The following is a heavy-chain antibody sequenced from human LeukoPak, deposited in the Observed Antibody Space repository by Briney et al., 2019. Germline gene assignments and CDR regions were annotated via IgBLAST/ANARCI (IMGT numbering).Heavy chain of an antibody. Sequence: SETLSLTCTVSGGSISGYYWSWIRQPAGGVLECIGRIYSTGTTTYNASLRSRVTISVDQSKSQFSLKLTSVTAADTAVYYCARLEPAKWGSGPDYWGQGTLVTVSS. CDR2: IYSTGTT. CDR3: ARLEPAKWGSGPDY. D-gene: IGHD7-27*01. V-gene: IGHV4-4*07. J-gene: IGHJ4*02. CDR1: GGSISGYY.